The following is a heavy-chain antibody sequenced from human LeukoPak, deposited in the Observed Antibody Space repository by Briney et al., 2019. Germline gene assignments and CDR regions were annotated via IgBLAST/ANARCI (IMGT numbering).Heavy chain of an antibody. CDR3: TNGGIYTTGWYRTLAL. D-gene: IGHD6-19*01. CDR1: GLTFSSHW. CDR2: ITNDGSST. J-gene: IGHJ3*01. Sequence: GGSLRLSCAASGLTFSSHWMHWVRQAPGKGLVWVSRITNDGSSTTYADSVKGRFTISRDNSKNTLFLRMNSLRDEDTAIYYCTNGGIYTTGWYRTLALWGQGTMVTVS. V-gene: IGHV3-74*01.